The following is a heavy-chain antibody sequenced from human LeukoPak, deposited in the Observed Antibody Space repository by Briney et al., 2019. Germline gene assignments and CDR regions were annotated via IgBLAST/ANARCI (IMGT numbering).Heavy chain of an antibody. Sequence: SETLSLTCTVSGGSISSYYWSWIRQPPGKGLEWIGYIYCSGSTNYNPSLKSRVTISVDTSKNQFSLKLSSVTAADTAVYYCARLYGNWFDPWGQGTLVTVSS. V-gene: IGHV4-59*01. CDR2: IYCSGST. CDR3: ARLYGNWFDP. J-gene: IGHJ5*02. D-gene: IGHD2-8*01. CDR1: GGSISSYY.